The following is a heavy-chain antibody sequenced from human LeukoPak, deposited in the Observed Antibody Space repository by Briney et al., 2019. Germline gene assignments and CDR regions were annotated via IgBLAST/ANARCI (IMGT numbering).Heavy chain of an antibody. CDR1: GGTFSSYA. D-gene: IGHD2-21*02. J-gene: IGHJ4*02. V-gene: IGHV1-69*13. Sequence: SVKVSCKASGGTFSSYAISWVRQAPGQGLEWMGGIIPIFGTANYAQKFQGRVTITADESTSTAYMELSSLRSEDTAAYYCARALHELDCGGDCSPLDYWGQGTLVTVSS. CDR3: ARALHELDCGGDCSPLDY. CDR2: IIPIFGTA.